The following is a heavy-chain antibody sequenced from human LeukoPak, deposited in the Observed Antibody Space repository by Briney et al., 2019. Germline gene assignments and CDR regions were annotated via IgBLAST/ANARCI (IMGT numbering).Heavy chain of an antibody. J-gene: IGHJ4*02. V-gene: IGHV3-23*01. CDR2: ISGSGGST. Sequence: PGGSLRLSCAASGFTFSSYAMSWVRQAPGKGLEWVSAISGSGGSTYYADSVKGRFTVSRDNSKNTLYLQMNSLRAEDTAVYYCAKDLLMGFGDLGDYWGQGTLVTVSS. D-gene: IGHD3-10*01. CDR1: GFTFSSYA. CDR3: AKDLLMGFGDLGDY.